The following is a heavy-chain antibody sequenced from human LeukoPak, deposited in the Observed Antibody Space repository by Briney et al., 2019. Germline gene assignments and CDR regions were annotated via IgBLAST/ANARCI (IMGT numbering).Heavy chain of an antibody. D-gene: IGHD6-19*01. J-gene: IGHJ4*02. CDR2: INPNSGGT. CDR1: GYTFTGYY. CDR3: ARDLYSSGIRYYFDY. Sequence: GASVKVSCKASGYTFTGYYMHWVRQAPGQGLQWMGWINPNSGGTNYAQKFQGRVTMTRDTSISTAYMELSGLRSDDTAVYYCARDLYSSGIRYYFDYWGQGTLVTVSS. V-gene: IGHV1-2*02.